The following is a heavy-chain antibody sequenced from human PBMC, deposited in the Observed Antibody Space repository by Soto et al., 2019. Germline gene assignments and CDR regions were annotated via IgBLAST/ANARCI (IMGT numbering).Heavy chain of an antibody. CDR3: AREAAGTLDY. D-gene: IGHD6-25*01. CDR2: ISSGGSMK. J-gene: IGHJ4*02. CDR1: NFTFSDYF. Sequence: PGGSLRLSCAASNFTFSDYFMLWIRQAPGKGLEWVSYISSGGSMKYYADSVKGRFTISRDNAKNSVYLQMNKLRAEDTAVYYCAREAAGTLDYWGQGSLVTGS. V-gene: IGHV3-11*01.